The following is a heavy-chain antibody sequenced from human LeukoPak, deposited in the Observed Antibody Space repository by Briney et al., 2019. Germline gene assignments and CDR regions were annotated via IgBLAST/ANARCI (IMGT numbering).Heavy chain of an antibody. D-gene: IGHD3-10*02. V-gene: IGHV4-4*07. Sequence: SETLSLTCTVSGDSISSYYWSWIRQPAGKGLEWIGRISTSGSTNYNPSLKSRVTMSVDTSKNQFSLKLSSVTAADTAVYYCARDLSFVRGVPLAFDIWGQGTMVTVSS. J-gene: IGHJ3*02. CDR1: GDSISSYY. CDR2: ISTSGST. CDR3: ARDLSFVRGVPLAFDI.